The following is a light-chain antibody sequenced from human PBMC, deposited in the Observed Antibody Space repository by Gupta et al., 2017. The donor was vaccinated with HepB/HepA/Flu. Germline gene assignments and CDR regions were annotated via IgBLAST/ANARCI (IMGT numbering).Light chain of an antibody. Sequence: QSVLTQPPSVSAAPGQKVTLPCSGSSSNIGSNFVSWYQQLPGTAPKLLSDENNKRRSGIPDRFSGSKSGTSDTLGITGRQTGGDADEYGSTWANNLKAVVVCGTGTKVNVL. J-gene: IGLJ1*01. CDR1: SSNIGSNF. V-gene: IGLV1-51*02. CDR3: STWANNLKAVVV. CDR2: ENN.